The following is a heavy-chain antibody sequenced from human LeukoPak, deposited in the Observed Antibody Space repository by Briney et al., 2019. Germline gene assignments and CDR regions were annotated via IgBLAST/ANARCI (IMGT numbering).Heavy chain of an antibody. CDR2: IIPIFGTA. V-gene: IGHV1-69*13. Sequence: SVKVSCKASGGTFSSYAISWVRQAPGQGLEWMGGIIPIFGTANYGQKFQGRVTITADESTSTAYMELSSLRSEDTAVYYCARDVSVGDWAYFDYWGQGTLVTVSS. CDR3: ARDVSVGDWAYFDY. J-gene: IGHJ4*02. CDR1: GGTFSSYA. D-gene: IGHD3-10*01.